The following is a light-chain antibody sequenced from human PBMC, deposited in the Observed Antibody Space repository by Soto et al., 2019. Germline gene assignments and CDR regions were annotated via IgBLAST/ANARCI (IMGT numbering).Light chain of an antibody. J-gene: IGKJ1*01. V-gene: IGKV3-15*01. CDR2: GAS. CDR3: QQYGNWPPWT. Sequence: TVLTQSPATLSLSPGERASLSCRASQSVGSYLAWYQQKPGQAPRLLIYGASTRATGISARFSGSGSGTEFTLTISSLQSEDFAVYYCQQYGNWPPWTFGQGTKVDIK. CDR1: QSVGSY.